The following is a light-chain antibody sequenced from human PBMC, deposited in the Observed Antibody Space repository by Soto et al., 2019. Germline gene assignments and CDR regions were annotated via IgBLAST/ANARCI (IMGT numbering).Light chain of an antibody. CDR2: GAS. CDR1: QSVSSN. Sequence: EIIMTQSPSTLSVSPGERVTLSCRASQSVSSNLAWYQQKPGQAPRLLIFGASARPTGIPARISGSGSGTEFTLTISSLRSEDFAVYFCQQYYNWPRTFGQGTKVDIK. CDR3: QQYYNWPRT. J-gene: IGKJ1*01. V-gene: IGKV3-15*01.